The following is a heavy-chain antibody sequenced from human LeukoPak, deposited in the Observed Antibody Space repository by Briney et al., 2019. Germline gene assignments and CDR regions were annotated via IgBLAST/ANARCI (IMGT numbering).Heavy chain of an antibody. D-gene: IGHD1-26*01. V-gene: IGHV4-39*01. CDR3: ASWGELLVGY. J-gene: IGHJ4*02. Sequence: SETLSLTCTVSGGSISSSSYYWGWIRQPPGKGLEWIRSIYYSGSTYYNPSLKSRVTISVDTSKNQFSLKLSSVTASDTAVYYCASWGELLVGYWGQGTLVTVSS. CDR1: GGSISSSSYY. CDR2: IYYSGST.